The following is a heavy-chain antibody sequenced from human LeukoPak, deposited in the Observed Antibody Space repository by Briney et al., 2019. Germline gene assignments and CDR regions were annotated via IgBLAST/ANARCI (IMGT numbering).Heavy chain of an antibody. CDR2: IIPIFGTA. Sequence: SVKVSCKASGGTFSSYAISWVRQAPGQGLEWMGGIIPIFGTANYAQKFQGRVTITADESTSTAYMELSSLRSEDTAVYYCARDLSGGGYCSSTSCYRPVWGQGTLVTVSS. CDR1: GGTFSSYA. D-gene: IGHD2-2*01. CDR3: ARDLSGGGYCSSTSCYRPV. J-gene: IGHJ4*02. V-gene: IGHV1-69*13.